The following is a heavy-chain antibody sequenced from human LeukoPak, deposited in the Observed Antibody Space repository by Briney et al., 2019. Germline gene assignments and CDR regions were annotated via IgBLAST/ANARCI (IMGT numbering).Heavy chain of an antibody. CDR2: IYYNGKT. J-gene: IGHJ4*02. CDR3: AATIAVAGTSFPYFDC. CDR1: GGSISSSSYY. D-gene: IGHD6-19*01. Sequence: SETLSLTCTVSGGSISSSSYYWGWIRQPPGMGLEWIGSIYYNGKTYYNPSLRSRVTISADKPKNQFSLKLSSVTAADTAVYYCAATIAVAGTSFPYFDCWGQGTLVTVSS. V-gene: IGHV4-39*01.